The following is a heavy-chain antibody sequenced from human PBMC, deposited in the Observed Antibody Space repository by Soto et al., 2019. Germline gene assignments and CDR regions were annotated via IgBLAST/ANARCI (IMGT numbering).Heavy chain of an antibody. Sequence: ASVKVSCKASGYTFTSYAMHWVRQAPGQRLEWMGWINAGNGNTKYSQKFQGRVTITRDTSASTAYMELSSLRSEDTAVYYCARGFYCSGGSCYPTYYYYYMDVWGKGTTVTVSS. CDR1: GYTFTSYA. V-gene: IGHV1-3*01. J-gene: IGHJ6*03. CDR3: ARGFYCSGGSCYPTYYYYYMDV. D-gene: IGHD2-15*01. CDR2: INAGNGNT.